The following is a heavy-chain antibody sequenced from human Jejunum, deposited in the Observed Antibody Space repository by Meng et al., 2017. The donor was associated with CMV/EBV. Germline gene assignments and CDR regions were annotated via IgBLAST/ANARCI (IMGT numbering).Heavy chain of an antibody. J-gene: IGHJ4*02. CDR3: ARDRSLYSFDY. CDR2: INWNGGST. D-gene: IGHD2-21*01. CDR1: GFSFDNYG. V-gene: IGHV3-20*03. Sequence: FAASGFSFDNYGMSWVRQSPGKGLEWVSGINWNGGSTTYADSVKGRFTISRDNAKNSLYLQMNSLRAEDMALYYCARDRSLYSFDYWGQGTLVTVSS.